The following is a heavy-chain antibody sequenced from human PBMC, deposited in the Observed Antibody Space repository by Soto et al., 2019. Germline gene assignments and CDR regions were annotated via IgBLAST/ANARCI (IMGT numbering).Heavy chain of an antibody. Sequence: QVQLVQSGAEVKKPGASVKVSCKASGYTFTSYYMHWVRQAPGQGLEWMGIINPSGGSTSYAQKFQGRVTMTTDTSTSTVYMELSSLRAEDTAVYYCARPRRPPRYCSSTSCYGWFDPWGQGTLVTVSS. V-gene: IGHV1-46*01. D-gene: IGHD2-2*01. CDR2: INPSGGST. J-gene: IGHJ5*02. CDR1: GYTFTSYY. CDR3: ARPRRPPRYCSSTSCYGWFDP.